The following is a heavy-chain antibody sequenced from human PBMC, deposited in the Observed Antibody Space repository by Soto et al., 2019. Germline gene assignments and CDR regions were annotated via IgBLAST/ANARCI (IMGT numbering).Heavy chain of an antibody. J-gene: IGHJ4*02. CDR2: ISYDGSNK. D-gene: IGHD3-22*01. V-gene: IGHV3-30*18. CDR3: AKDFASSGYYYFDY. Sequence: QVQLVESGGGVVQPGRSLRLSCAASGFTFSSYGMHWVRQAPGKGLEWVAVISYDGSNKYYADSVKGRVTISRDNSKNTLNLQMNSLGAEDTAAYYCAKDFASSGYYYFDYWGQGTLVTVSS. CDR1: GFTFSSYG.